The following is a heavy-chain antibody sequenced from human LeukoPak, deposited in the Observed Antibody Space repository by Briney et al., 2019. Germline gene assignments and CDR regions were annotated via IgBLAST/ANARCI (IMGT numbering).Heavy chain of an antibody. CDR3: ARDSGYYYDSSGYYYFDY. V-gene: IGHV4-61*01. CDR1: GGSVSSGSYY. J-gene: IGHJ4*02. D-gene: IGHD3-22*01. CDR2: IYYSGST. Sequence: PSETLSLTCTVSGGSVSSGSYYWSWIRQPPGKGLEWIGYIYYSGSTNYNPSLKSRVTISVDTSKNQFSLKLSSVTAADTAVYYCARDSGYYYDSSGYYYFDYRGQGTLVTVSS.